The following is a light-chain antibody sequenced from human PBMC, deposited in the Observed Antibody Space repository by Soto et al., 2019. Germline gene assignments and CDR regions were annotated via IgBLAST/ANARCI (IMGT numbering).Light chain of an antibody. V-gene: IGKV3-11*01. Sequence: EIVLTQSPATLSLSPGERATLSCRASQSISSYLAWYQQKPDQAPRLLIYDASNRATGIPARFSGSGSGTDFTLTIRSLEPEDFAVYYCHQRSTWPFTFGPGTKVDI. CDR1: QSISSY. CDR2: DAS. J-gene: IGKJ3*01. CDR3: HQRSTWPFT.